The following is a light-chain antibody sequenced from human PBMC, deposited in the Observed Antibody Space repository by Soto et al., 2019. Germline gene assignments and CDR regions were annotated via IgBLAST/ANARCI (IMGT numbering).Light chain of an antibody. V-gene: IGKV3-20*01. CDR1: QTVYNGY. CDR3: QQYVSSPRT. J-gene: IGKJ1*01. Sequence: IVLTQSPGTLSLSPGERATLSCRASQTVYNGYLAWYQQKPGQAPRLLIYGASSRATSIPDRFSGSESGTDFTLTISSLEPEDFAVYYCQQYVSSPRTFGQGTKVDIK. CDR2: GAS.